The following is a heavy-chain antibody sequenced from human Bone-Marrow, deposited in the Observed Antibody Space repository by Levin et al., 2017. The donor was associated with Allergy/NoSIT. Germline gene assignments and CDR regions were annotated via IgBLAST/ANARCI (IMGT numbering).Heavy chain of an antibody. D-gene: IGHD4/OR15-4a*01. J-gene: IGHJ5*02. CDR1: GGSLNSYY. CDR2: IYSSGIA. V-gene: IGHV4-59*08. Sequence: PSETLSLTCTVSGGSLNSYYWSWIRQPPGKGLEWIGYIYSSGIANYNPSLKSRVTMSADTSRNQFSLKLNSVTAADTALYYCARQGRVLMGDGWFDPWGQGTLVTVSS. CDR3: ARQGRVLMGDGWFDP.